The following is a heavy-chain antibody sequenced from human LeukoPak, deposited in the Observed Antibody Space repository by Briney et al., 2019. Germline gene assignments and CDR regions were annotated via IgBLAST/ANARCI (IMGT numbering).Heavy chain of an antibody. CDR1: GGSISGYY. D-gene: IGHD3-10*01. CDR2: IYYSGST. CDR3: ARVVRGVTMGWFDP. V-gene: IGHV4-31*03. J-gene: IGHJ5*02. Sequence: PSETLSLTCSVSGGSISGYYWSWIREHPGKGLEWIGYIYYSGSTYYNPSLKSRVTISVDTSKNQFSLKLSSVTAADTAVYYCARVVRGVTMGWFDPWGQGTLVTVSS.